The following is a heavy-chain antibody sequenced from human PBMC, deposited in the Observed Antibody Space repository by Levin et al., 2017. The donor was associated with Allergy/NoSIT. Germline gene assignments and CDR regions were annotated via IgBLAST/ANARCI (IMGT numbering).Heavy chain of an antibody. CDR2: ISYDGSNK. D-gene: IGHD3-10*01. Sequence: PGGSLRLSCAASGFTFSSYPMHWVRQAPGKGLEWVAVISYDGSNKYYADSVKGRFTISRDNSKNTLYLQMNSLRAEDTAVYYCAREGSGSAFDIWGQGTMVTVSS. CDR1: GFTFSSYP. V-gene: IGHV3-30-3*01. J-gene: IGHJ3*02. CDR3: AREGSGSAFDI.